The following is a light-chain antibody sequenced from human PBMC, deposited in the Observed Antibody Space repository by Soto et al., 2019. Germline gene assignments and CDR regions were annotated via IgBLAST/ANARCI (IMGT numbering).Light chain of an antibody. Sequence: DIQMTQHPSSLSASVGDRVTITCRAIQNIIFYFNWYQQKPGKAPKLLIYAASNLQSGVPSRFSGSGSGTDFTLTISSLQPEDFATYFCQQSYTTPVYSFGQGTKVNIK. V-gene: IGKV1-39*01. CDR3: QQSYTTPVYS. CDR1: QNIIFY. CDR2: AAS. J-gene: IGKJ2*01.